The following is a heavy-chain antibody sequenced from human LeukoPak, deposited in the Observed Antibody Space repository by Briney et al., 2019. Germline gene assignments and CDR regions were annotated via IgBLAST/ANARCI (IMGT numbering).Heavy chain of an antibody. V-gene: IGHV1-24*01. J-gene: IGHJ3*02. CDR3: ATDHRVWNYSEGAFDI. CDR1: GYTLTELS. CDR2: FDPEDGET. Sequence: GASVKVSCKVSGYTLTELSMHWVRQAPGKGLEWMGGFDPEDGETIYAQKFQGRVTMTEDTSTDTAYMELSSLRSEDTAVYYCATDHRVWNYSEGAFDIWGQGTMVTVSS. D-gene: IGHD1-7*01.